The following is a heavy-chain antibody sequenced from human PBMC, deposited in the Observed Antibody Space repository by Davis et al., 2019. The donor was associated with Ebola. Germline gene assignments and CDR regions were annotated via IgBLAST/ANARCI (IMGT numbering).Heavy chain of an antibody. J-gene: IGHJ3*02. CDR2: IWYDGSNK. CDR3: AKDGLLFGELLGAFDI. V-gene: IGHV3-33*06. D-gene: IGHD3-10*02. CDR1: GFTFSSYG. Sequence: SLKIPCAASGFTFSSYGMHWVRQAPGKGMEWVAVIWYDGSNKYYADSVKGRFTISRDNSKNTLYLQMNSLRAEDTAVYYCAKDGLLFGELLGAFDIWGQGTMVTVSS.